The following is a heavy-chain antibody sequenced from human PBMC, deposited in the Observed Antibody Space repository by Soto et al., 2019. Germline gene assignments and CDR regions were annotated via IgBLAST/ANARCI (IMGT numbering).Heavy chain of an antibody. V-gene: IGHV4-31*03. CDR3: AKWEGLGSDYYYYAMDV. CDR2: IYYSGST. D-gene: IGHD1-26*01. CDR1: GGSISSGDYY. Sequence: PSETLSLTCTVSGGSISSGDYYWNWIRQPPGKGLEWIGCIYYSGSTFYNPSLKSRVTMSVDTSKNQFSLKLRSVTAADTAVYYCAKWEGLGSDYYYYAMDVWGQGTTVTVS. J-gene: IGHJ6*02.